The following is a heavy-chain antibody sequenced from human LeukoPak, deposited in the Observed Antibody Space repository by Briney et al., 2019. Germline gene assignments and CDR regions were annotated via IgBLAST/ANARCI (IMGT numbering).Heavy chain of an antibody. Sequence: GGSLRLSCAASGFTFSSYSMNWGSQAPGKGLEWVSSISSSSSYIYYADPVKGRFTISRDNAKNSLYLQMNSLRAEDTAVYYCARVPLPGIAAAGPYFDYWGQGTLVTVSS. CDR3: ARVPLPGIAAAGPYFDY. CDR1: GFTFSSYS. CDR2: ISSSSSYI. D-gene: IGHD6-13*01. J-gene: IGHJ4*02. V-gene: IGHV3-21*01.